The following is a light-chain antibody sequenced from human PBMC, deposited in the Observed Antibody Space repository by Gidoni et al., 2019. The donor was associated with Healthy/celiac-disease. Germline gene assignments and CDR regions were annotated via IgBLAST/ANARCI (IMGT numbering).Light chain of an antibody. CDR2: AAS. J-gene: IGKJ3*01. V-gene: IGKV1-39*01. Sequence: DIQMTQSPSSLSASVGDRVPITCRAIQSIRSYLNWYQQKPGKAPKLLIYAASRLQSGLPSRFRGSVPVTDFTLTISILQPEDFATYYCQQSYSTSRTFXPXTKVDIK. CDR1: QSIRSY. CDR3: QQSYSTSRT.